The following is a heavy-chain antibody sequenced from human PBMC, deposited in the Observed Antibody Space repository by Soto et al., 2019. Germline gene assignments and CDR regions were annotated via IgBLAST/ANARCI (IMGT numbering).Heavy chain of an antibody. Sequence: SETLSLTCTVSGGSISSYYWSWIRQPPGKGLEWIGYIYYSGSTNYNPSLKSRVTISVDTSKNQFSLKLSSVTAADTAVYYCARSRTYYYGSGSYPDWFDPWGQGTLVTVSS. V-gene: IGHV4-59*01. D-gene: IGHD3-10*01. CDR2: IYYSGST. J-gene: IGHJ5*02. CDR3: ARSRTYYYGSGSYPDWFDP. CDR1: GGSISSYY.